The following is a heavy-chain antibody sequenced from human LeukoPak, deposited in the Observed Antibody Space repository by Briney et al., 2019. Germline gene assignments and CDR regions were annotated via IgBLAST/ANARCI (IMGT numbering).Heavy chain of an antibody. CDR3: ARGGYDILTGFTYYYYYMDV. J-gene: IGHJ6*03. CDR2: INWNGGST. CDR1: GFTFDDYG. Sequence: GGSLRLSCAASGFTFDDYGMSWVRQAPGKGLEWVSGINWNGGSTGYADSVKGRFTISKDNAKNSLYLQMNSLRAEDTALYHCARGGYDILTGFTYYYYYMDVWGKGTTVTISS. D-gene: IGHD3-9*01. V-gene: IGHV3-20*01.